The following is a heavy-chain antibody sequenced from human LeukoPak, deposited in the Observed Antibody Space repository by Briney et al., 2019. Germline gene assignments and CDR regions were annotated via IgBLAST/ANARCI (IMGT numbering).Heavy chain of an antibody. J-gene: IGHJ4*02. V-gene: IGHV1-18*01. CDR2: ISGYNGNI. CDR3: ARCDYVWGNYRSRPILYFDK. Sequence: ASVEVSCKASGYTFTSYGISWVRQAPGQGLEWMGWISGYNGNIKYAQKFQGRLTMTTDTSTTTAYMELRSLRSDDTAVYYCARCDYVWGNYRSRPILYFDKWGQGTLVTVSS. CDR1: GYTFTSYG. D-gene: IGHD3-16*02.